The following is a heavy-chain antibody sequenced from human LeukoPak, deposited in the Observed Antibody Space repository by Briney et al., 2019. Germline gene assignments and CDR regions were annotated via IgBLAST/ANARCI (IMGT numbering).Heavy chain of an antibody. CDR3: ATQFGSGTLANEYDY. CDR2: IRSDGSNK. D-gene: IGHD3-10*01. J-gene: IGHJ4*02. Sequence: GGSLRLSCAASGFTFSVYGMHWVRQAPGKGLEWVSVIRSDGSNKYYTESVKGRFTVSRDNSNNTLYLQMNSLRVEDTAVYYCATQFGSGTLANEYDYWGQGSLVTVSS. V-gene: IGHV3-30*02. CDR1: GFTFSVYG.